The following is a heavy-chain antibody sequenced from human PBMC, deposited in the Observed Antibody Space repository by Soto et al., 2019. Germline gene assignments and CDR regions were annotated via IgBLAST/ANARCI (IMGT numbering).Heavy chain of an antibody. Sequence: QLQLLESGSGLVRPSQTLSLTCAVSGCSLSSGGCSWSWIRLPPGKSLEWIGYIFDTGNTYYSTSLKSRVTMSVDTSRNQFSPRLASVSAADTAMYYCACLNVYNRSFDHWCRGTLVTVSS. CDR3: ACLNVYNRSFDH. D-gene: IGHD1-1*01. J-gene: IGHJ2*01. CDR2: IFDTGNT. CDR1: GCSLSSGGCS. V-gene: IGHV4-30-2*01.